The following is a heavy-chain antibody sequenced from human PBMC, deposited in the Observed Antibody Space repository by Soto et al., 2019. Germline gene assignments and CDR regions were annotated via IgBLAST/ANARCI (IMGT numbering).Heavy chain of an antibody. V-gene: IGHV1-18*01. Sequence: ASVKVSCKSSGYPFTHYGITWIRQAPGQGLERMGWISPFNGNTNYGQTLQGRVTLTTETSTSTVYMELRSLRSDDTAVYYCARDQSFDRTYYYGIDVWGQGTTVTVSS. D-gene: IGHD3-16*01. CDR3: ARDQSFDRTYYYGIDV. J-gene: IGHJ6*02. CDR2: ISPFNGNT. CDR1: GYPFTHYG.